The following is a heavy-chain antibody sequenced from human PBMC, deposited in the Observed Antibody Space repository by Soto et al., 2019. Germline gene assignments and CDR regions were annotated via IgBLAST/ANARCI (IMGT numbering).Heavy chain of an antibody. Sequence: QVQLQESGPGLVKPSETLSLTCTVSGGSISSYYWSWIRQPPGKGLEWIGYIYYSGSTNYNPSLKSRGTISVDTSKNQFSLKLSSVTAADTAVYYCAMNDDRHPWGPAEYFQHWGQGTLVTVSS. CDR2: IYYSGST. D-gene: IGHD3-22*01. CDR1: GGSISSYY. CDR3: AMNDDRHPWGPAEYFQH. J-gene: IGHJ1*01. V-gene: IGHV4-59*01.